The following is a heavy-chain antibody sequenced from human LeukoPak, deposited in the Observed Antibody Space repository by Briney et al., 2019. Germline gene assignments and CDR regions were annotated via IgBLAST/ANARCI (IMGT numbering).Heavy chain of an antibody. V-gene: IGHV4-59*01. Sequence: PSETLSLTCIVSGDSISNYYWSWIRQPAGKGLEWIGYIYYSGSTNYNPSLKSRVTISVDTSKNQFSLKLSSVTAADTAVYYCASRYYDFWSGYSYFDYWGQGTLVTVSS. CDR1: GDSISNYY. CDR3: ASRYYDFWSGYSYFDY. J-gene: IGHJ4*02. CDR2: IYYSGST. D-gene: IGHD3-3*01.